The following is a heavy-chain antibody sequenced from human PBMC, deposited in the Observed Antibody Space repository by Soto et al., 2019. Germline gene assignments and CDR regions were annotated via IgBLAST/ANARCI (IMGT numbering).Heavy chain of an antibody. CDR1: GGSISSYY. J-gene: IGHJ4*02. CDR2: IYYSGST. D-gene: IGHD5-12*01. CDR3: AGSMPTPGHTRGYSGYLDY. V-gene: IGHV4-59*08. Sequence: SETLSLTCTVSGGSISSYYWSWIRQPPGKGLEWIGYIYYSGSTNYNPSLKSRVTISVDTSKNQFSLKLSSVTAADTAVYYCAGSMPTPGHTRGYSGYLDYWGQGTLVTVSS.